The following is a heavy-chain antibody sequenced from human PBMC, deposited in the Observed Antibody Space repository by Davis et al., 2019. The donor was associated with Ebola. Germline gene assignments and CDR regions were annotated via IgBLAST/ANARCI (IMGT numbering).Heavy chain of an antibody. CDR3: AKVSRYYGSVIDY. D-gene: IGHD3-10*01. Sequence: PGGSLRLSCAASGFTFSDYYMSWIRQAPGKGLEWVSSISSSSSYIYYADSVKGRFTISRDNAKNSLYLQMNSLRAEDTAVYYCAKVSRYYGSVIDYWGQGTLVTVSS. J-gene: IGHJ4*02. CDR2: ISSSSSYI. V-gene: IGHV3-11*05. CDR1: GFTFSDYY.